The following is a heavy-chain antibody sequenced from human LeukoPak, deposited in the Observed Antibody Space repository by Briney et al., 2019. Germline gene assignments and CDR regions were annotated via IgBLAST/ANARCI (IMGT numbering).Heavy chain of an antibody. Sequence: GGSVKVSCKASGYTFTSYGISWVRQAPGQGLEWMGWISAYNGNTNYAQKLQGRVTMTTDTSTSTAYMELRSLRSDDTAVYYCAREGWIQLPTMYYYYYYVDVWGKGTTVTVSS. CDR3: AREGWIQLPTMYYYYYYVDV. CDR2: ISAYNGNT. V-gene: IGHV1-18*01. CDR1: GYTFTSYG. D-gene: IGHD5-18*01. J-gene: IGHJ6*03.